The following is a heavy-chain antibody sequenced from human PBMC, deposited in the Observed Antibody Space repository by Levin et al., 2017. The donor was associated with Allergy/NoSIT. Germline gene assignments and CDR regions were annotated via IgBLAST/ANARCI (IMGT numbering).Heavy chain of an antibody. V-gene: IGHV1-24*01. Sequence: GESLKISCKVSGYTLTNLAMHWVRQAPGKGLEWMGGFDPENAVTVYAQKFQGRVITTEDTSTDTAYMELRGLTSEDTAVYYCATGYEFPSGLDVWGQGTTVTVSS. CDR2: FDPENAVT. CDR3: ATGYEFPSGLDV. CDR1: GYTLTNLA. J-gene: IGHJ6*02. D-gene: IGHD3-3*01.